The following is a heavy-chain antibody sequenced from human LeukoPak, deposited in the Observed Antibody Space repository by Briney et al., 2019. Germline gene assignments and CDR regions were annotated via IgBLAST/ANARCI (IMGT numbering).Heavy chain of an antibody. CDR1: GFTFSSYA. D-gene: IGHD3-22*01. CDR2: ISGSGGST. Sequence: PGGSLRLSCAASGFTFSSYAMSWVRQAPGKGLEWVSAISGSGGSTYYADSVKGRFTISRDNSKNTLYLQMNSLRAEDTAVYYCAKDLQYYYDSSGYSFDYWGQGTLVTVSS. V-gene: IGHV3-23*01. CDR3: AKDLQYYYDSSGYSFDY. J-gene: IGHJ4*02.